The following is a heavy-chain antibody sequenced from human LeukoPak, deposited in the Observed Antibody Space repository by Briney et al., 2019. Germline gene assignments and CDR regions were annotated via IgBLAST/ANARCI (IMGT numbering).Heavy chain of an antibody. CDR3: AREPPVDTAYYFDY. V-gene: IGHV4-34*01. Sequence: PSETLSLTCAVYGGSFSGYYWSWIRQPPGKGLEWIGEINHSGSTNYNPSLKSRVTISVDTSKNQFSLKLSSVTAADTAVYYCAREPPVDTAYYFDYRGQGTLVTVSS. J-gene: IGHJ4*02. CDR1: GGSFSGYY. D-gene: IGHD5-18*01. CDR2: INHSGST.